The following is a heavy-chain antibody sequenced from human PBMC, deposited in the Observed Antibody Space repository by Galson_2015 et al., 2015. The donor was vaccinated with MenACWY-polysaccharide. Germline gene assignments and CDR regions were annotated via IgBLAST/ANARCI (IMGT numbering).Heavy chain of an antibody. CDR2: ISWNSGSI. V-gene: IGHV3-9*01. Sequence: SLRLSCAASGFTFDDYAMHWVRQAPGKGLEWVSGISWNSGSIGYADSVKGRFTISRDNAKNSPYLQMNSLRAEDTALCYCAKDKYYYDSSWELDYWGQGALVTVSS. CDR3: AKDKYYYDSSWELDY. CDR1: GFTFDDYA. J-gene: IGHJ4*02. D-gene: IGHD3-22*01.